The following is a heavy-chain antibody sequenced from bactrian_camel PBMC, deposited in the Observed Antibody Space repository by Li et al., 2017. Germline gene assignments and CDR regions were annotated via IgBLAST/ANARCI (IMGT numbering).Heavy chain of an antibody. V-gene: IGHV3-3*01. Sequence: QVQLVESGGASVRAGGSLRLTCITSGSSVSRKALAWIRQSPGKERDVIASVDTGGVRTLYADSVKGRFTISQDHPKNTVYLQMNNLKPEDTAMYYCATAQGYIDPWFPRANYNYWGQGTQVTVS. CDR3: ATAQGYIDPWFPRANYNY. CDR2: VDTGGVRT. CDR1: GSSVSRKA. J-gene: IGHJ4*01. D-gene: IGHD5*01.